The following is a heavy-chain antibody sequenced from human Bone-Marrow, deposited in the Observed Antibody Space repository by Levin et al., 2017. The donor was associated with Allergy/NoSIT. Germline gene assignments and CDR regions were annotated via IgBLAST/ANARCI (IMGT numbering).Heavy chain of an antibody. J-gene: IGHJ5*01. V-gene: IGHV3-48*02. CDR3: TRDLTLGGDS. CDR1: GFPFTSSS. D-gene: IGHD3-16*01. Sequence: LSLTCAASGFPFTSSSMNWVRQAPGKGLEWVSYISSRSTPVYYSDSVKGRFTISRDNAKNSLYLQMNSLRDEDTAVYFCTRDLTLGGDSWGQGTLVTVSS. CDR2: ISSRSTPV.